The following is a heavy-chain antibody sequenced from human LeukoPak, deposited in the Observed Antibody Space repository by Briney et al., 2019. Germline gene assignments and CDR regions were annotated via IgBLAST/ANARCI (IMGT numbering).Heavy chain of an antibody. J-gene: IGHJ4*02. Sequence: SETLSLTCTVSGGSISSSSYYWGWIRQPPGKGLEWIGSIYYSGSTYYNPSLKSRVTISVDTSKNQFSLKLSSVTAADTAVYYCARHKGPIAARPGYDYWGQGTLVTVSS. D-gene: IGHD6-6*01. CDR1: GGSISSSSYY. CDR3: ARHKGPIAARPGYDY. CDR2: IYYSGST. V-gene: IGHV4-39*01.